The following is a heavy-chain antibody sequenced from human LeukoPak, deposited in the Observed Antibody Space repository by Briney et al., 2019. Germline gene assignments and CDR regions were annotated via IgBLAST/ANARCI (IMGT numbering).Heavy chain of an antibody. J-gene: IGHJ5*02. CDR1: GFTFSSYS. CDR3: AREGYLNWFDP. CDR2: IWYDGSNK. Sequence: GGSLRLSCAASGFTFSSYSMNWVRQAPGKGLEWVAVIWYDGSNKYYADSVKGRFTISRDNSKNTLYLQMNSLRAEDTAVYYCAREGYLNWFDPWGQGTLVTVSS. V-gene: IGHV3-33*08. D-gene: IGHD6-13*01.